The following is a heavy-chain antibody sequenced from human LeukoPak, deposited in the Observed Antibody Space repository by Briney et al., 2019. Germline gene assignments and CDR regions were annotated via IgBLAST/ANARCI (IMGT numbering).Heavy chain of an antibody. V-gene: IGHV3-21*01. CDR3: ARDKYYGSGSYNPSDY. CDR2: ISSSSSYI. Sequence: GVSLRLSCAASGFTFSSYSMNWVRQSPGKGLEWVSSISSSSSYIYYADSVKGRFTISRDNAKNSLYLQMNSLRAEDTTVYYCARDKYYGSGSYNPSDYWGQGTLVTVSS. J-gene: IGHJ4*02. D-gene: IGHD3-10*01. CDR1: GFTFSSYS.